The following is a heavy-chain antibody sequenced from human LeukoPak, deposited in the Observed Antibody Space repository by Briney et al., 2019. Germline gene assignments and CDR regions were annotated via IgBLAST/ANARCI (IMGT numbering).Heavy chain of an antibody. V-gene: IGHV4-39*01. D-gene: IGHD2-2*01. Sequence: SETLSLTCTVSGGSLSSSSSYWGWIRQPPGKGLEWIGSIYYSGSTYYNPSLKSRVTISVDTSKNQFSLKLSSVTAADTAVYYCARHGKYQLLETSWFDPWGQGTLVTVSS. CDR3: ARHGKYQLLETSWFDP. CDR1: GGSLSSSSSY. CDR2: IYYSGST. J-gene: IGHJ5*02.